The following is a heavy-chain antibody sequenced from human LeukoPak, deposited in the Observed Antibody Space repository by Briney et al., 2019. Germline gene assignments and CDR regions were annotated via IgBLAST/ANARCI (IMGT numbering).Heavy chain of an antibody. V-gene: IGHV4-34*01. CDR2: INHSGST. CDR1: GGSLSGYY. J-gene: IGHJ4*02. CDR3: ARGRFDYDILTGYHYYFDY. D-gene: IGHD3-9*01. Sequence: SETLSLTCAVYGGSLSGYYWSWIRQPPGKGLEWIGEINHSGSTNYNPSLKSRVTISVDTSKNQFSLKLSSVTAADTAVYYCARGRFDYDILTGYHYYFDYWGQGTLVTVSS.